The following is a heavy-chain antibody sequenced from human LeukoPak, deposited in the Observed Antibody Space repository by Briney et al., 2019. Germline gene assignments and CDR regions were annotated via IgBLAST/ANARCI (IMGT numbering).Heavy chain of an antibody. V-gene: IGHV4-4*07. J-gene: IGHJ6*03. CDR1: GDSLSSSY. CDR3: ARAAAGTETHYYYYMDV. Sequence: PSETLSLTCTVSGDSLSSSYWSWIRQSAGKGLEWIGRIYLSGHTNYKPSLKSRVTMSIDPSKNQFSLQLNSVTPEDTAVYYCARAAAGTETHYYYYMDVWGKGTTVTVSS. D-gene: IGHD6-13*01. CDR2: IYLSGHT.